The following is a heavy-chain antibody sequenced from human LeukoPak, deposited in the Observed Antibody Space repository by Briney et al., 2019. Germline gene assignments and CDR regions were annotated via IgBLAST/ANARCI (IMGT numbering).Heavy chain of an antibody. CDR1: GGSISSGSYY. Sequence: SETLSLTCTVSGGSISSGSYYWSWIRQPAGKGLEWIGRIYTSGSTNYNPSLKSRVTMSVDTSKNQFSLKLSSVTAADTAVYYCARDVSGWYQYGVWGQGTLVTVSS. J-gene: IGHJ4*02. CDR2: IYTSGST. CDR3: ARDVSGWYQYGV. V-gene: IGHV4-61*02. D-gene: IGHD6-19*01.